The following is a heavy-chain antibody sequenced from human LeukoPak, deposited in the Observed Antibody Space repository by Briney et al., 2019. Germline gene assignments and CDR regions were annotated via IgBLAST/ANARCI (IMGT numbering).Heavy chain of an antibody. Sequence: PGGSLRLSCATSGFTFSSYGIHWVRQAPGKGMEWVAVVSNDGRKEYYADSVQGRFSISRDNSKNTVYLQMNSLRAEDTAVYYCARDSASTPLDYWGQGTLVTVSS. CDR3: ARDSASTPLDY. J-gene: IGHJ4*02. CDR1: GFTFSSYG. CDR2: VSNDGRKE. D-gene: IGHD1-26*01. V-gene: IGHV3-33*01.